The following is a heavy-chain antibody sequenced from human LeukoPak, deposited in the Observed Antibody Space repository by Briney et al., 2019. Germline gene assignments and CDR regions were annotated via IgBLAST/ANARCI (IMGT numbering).Heavy chain of an antibody. CDR2: IYTSGST. CDR1: GGSISSYY. V-gene: IGHV4-4*09. D-gene: IGHD1-1*01. Sequence: SETLSLTCTVSGGSISSYYWSWIRQPPGKGLEWIGYIYTSGSTNYNPSLKSRVTISVDTSKNQFSLKLSPVTAADTAVYYCASSLRTHYYYYMDVWGKGTTVTVSS. J-gene: IGHJ6*03. CDR3: ASSLRTHYYYYMDV.